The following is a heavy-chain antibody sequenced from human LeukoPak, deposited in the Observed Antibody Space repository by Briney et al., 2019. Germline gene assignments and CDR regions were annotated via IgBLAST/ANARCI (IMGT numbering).Heavy chain of an antibody. Sequence: ASVKVSCKASGYTFTGYYMHWVRQAPGQGLEWMGWINPNSGGTNYAQKFQGRVTMTRDTSISTAYMELSRLRSDDTAVYYCARDSGDYGSGSYYPQNYWGQGTLVTVSS. V-gene: IGHV1-2*02. CDR3: ARDSGDYGSGSYYPQNY. CDR2: INPNSGGT. D-gene: IGHD3-10*01. CDR1: GYTFTGYY. J-gene: IGHJ4*02.